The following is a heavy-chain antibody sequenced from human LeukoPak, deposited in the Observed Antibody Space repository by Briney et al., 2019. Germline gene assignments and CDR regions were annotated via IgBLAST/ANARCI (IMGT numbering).Heavy chain of an antibody. CDR3: ARKGGTRFDFWKGYGY. J-gene: IGHJ4*02. CDR1: GFTFSSYG. Sequence: PEGSLRLSCAASGFTFSSYGMTWVRQAPGKGLEWVSVISGSGDSRDYADSVKGRFTISRDNSKNTLYLQMNSLRAEDTAVYYCARKGGTRFDFWKGYGYWGQGTLVTVSS. D-gene: IGHD3-3*01. V-gene: IGHV3-23*01. CDR2: ISGSGDSR.